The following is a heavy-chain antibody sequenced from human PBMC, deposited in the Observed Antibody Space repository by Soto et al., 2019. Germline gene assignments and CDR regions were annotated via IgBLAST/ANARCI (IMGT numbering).Heavy chain of an antibody. V-gene: IGHV1-69*01. CDR1: GGTFSSYA. Sequence: QVQLVQSGAEVKKPGSSVKVSCKASGGTFSSYAISWVRQAPGQGLEWMGGIIPIFGTANYAQKFQGRVTITADESTSTAYMELSSLRSEDTAVYSCARDGSCSGGSCEGYYFDYWGEGTLVTVSS. J-gene: IGHJ4*02. D-gene: IGHD2-15*01. CDR2: IIPIFGTA. CDR3: ARDGSCSGGSCEGYYFDY.